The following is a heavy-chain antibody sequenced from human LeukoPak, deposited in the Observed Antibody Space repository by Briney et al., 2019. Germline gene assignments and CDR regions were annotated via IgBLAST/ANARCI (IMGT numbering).Heavy chain of an antibody. J-gene: IGHJ6*02. V-gene: IGHV1-3*01. CDR2: INVGNGNT. D-gene: IGHD3/OR15-3a*01. Sequence: GASVKVSCKASGYTFTGYYMHWVRQAPGQRLEWMGWINVGNGNTKYSQKFQGRVTITRDTSASIAYMELSSLRSEDTAVYYCARDGGYKVMMFGVYGMDVWGQGTTVTVSS. CDR1: GYTFTGYY. CDR3: ARDGGYKVMMFGVYGMDV.